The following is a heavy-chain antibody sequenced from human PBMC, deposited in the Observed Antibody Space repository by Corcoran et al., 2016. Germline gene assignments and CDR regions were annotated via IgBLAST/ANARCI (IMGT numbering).Heavy chain of an antibody. V-gene: IGHV1-3*01. D-gene: IGHD3-10*01. CDR1: GYTFTSYA. J-gene: IGHJ6*02. Sequence: QVQLVQSGAEVKKPGASVKVSCKASGYTFTSYAMHWVRQAPGQRLEWMGWINAGNGNTKYSQKFQGRVTITRYTSASTAYMELSSLRSEDTAVYYCARRGSPAYYYYGMDVWGQGTTVTVSS. CDR3: ARRGSPAYYYYGMDV. CDR2: INAGNGNT.